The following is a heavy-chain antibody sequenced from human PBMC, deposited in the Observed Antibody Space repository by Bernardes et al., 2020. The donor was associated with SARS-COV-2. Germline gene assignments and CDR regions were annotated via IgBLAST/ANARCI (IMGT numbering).Heavy chain of an antibody. V-gene: IGHV1-18*04. CDR1: GYTFTSYG. CDR2: ISAYNGNT. Sequence: ASVKVACKASGYTFTSYGISWVRQDPGQGLEWMGWISAYNGNTNYAQKLQGRVTMTTDTSTSTAYMELRSLRSDDTAVYYCAREEYQLLPLGFDPWGQGTLVTVSS. D-gene: IGHD2-2*01. CDR3: AREEYQLLPLGFDP. J-gene: IGHJ5*02.